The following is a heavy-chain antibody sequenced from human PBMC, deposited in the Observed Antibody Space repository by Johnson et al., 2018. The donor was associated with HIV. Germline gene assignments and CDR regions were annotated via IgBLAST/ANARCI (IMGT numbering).Heavy chain of an antibody. D-gene: IGHD5-12*01. V-gene: IGHV3-11*04. J-gene: IGHJ3*02. CDR1: GFNFIDYY. Sequence: QVQLVESGGGLVQPGGSLRLSCAASGFNFIDYYMSWIRQAPGKGLDWVSSISSSGRTKYDADSVKGRFTISRDNAKNSVYLQMNSLRAEDTAVYYCARDGGNGYGNDAFDIWGQGTMVTVSS. CDR3: ARDGGNGYGNDAFDI. CDR2: ISSSGRTK.